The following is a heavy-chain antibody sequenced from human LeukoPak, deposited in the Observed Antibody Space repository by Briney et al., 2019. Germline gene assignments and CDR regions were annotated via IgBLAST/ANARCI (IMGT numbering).Heavy chain of an antibody. V-gene: IGHV5-51*01. CDR3: ARHPDSSGYMYYFDY. D-gene: IGHD3-22*01. CDR1: GYSFTSYW. CDR2: IYPGDSDT. J-gene: IGHJ4*02. Sequence: GESLKISCKGSGYSFTSYWIGWVRQMPGKGLEWTGIIYPGDSDTRYSPSFQGQVTISADKSISTAYLQWSSLKASDTAMYYCARHPDSSGYMYYFDYWGQGTLVTVSS.